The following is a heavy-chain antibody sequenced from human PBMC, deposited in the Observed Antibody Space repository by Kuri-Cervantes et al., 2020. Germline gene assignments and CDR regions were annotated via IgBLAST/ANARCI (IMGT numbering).Heavy chain of an antibody. CDR2: IYSGGNT. CDR3: AGTDSSSWYEVWPEYYYYYYGMDV. J-gene: IGHJ6*02. CDR1: GFTVSSDY. Sequence: GESLKISCAASGFTVSSDYMSWVRQAPKKGLEWVSVIYSGGNTYYADSVKGRFTISRDNSKNTLYLQMNSLRAEDTAVYYCAGTDSSSWYEVWPEYYYYYYGMDVWGQGTTVTVSS. V-gene: IGHV3-53*05. D-gene: IGHD6-13*01.